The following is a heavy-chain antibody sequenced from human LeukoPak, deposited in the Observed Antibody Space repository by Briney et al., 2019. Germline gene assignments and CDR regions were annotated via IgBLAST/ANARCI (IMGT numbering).Heavy chain of an antibody. CDR3: ARFSGGSSWLTDY. D-gene: IGHD6-13*01. J-gene: IGHJ4*02. Sequence: MAGGSLRLSCAASGFPFSSYSMNWVRQAPGKGLEWVSSIGSTPGHIYYADSVRGRFTISRDNAKNSLYLQMNSLRAEDTALYYCARFSGGSSWLTDYWGQGTLVTVTS. CDR2: IGSTPGHI. CDR1: GFPFSSYS. V-gene: IGHV3-21*04.